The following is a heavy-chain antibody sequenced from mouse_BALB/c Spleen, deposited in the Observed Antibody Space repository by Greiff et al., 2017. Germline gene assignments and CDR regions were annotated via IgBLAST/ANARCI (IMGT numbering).Heavy chain of an antibody. CDR3: ARGRELRDWYFDV. CDR2: ISNGGGST. V-gene: IGHV5-12-2*01. Sequence: EVQLMESGGGLVQPGGSLKLSCAASGFTFSSYTMSWVRQTPETRLEWVAYISNGGGSTYYPDTVKGRFTISSDNAKNTLYLQMSRLKSEDTAMFYCARGRELRDWYFDVWGAGTTVTVSS. J-gene: IGHJ1*01. D-gene: IGHD2-12*01. CDR1: GFTFSSYT.